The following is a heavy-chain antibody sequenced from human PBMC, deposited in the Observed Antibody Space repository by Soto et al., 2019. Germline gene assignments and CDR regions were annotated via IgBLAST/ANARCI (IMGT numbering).Heavy chain of an antibody. J-gene: IGHJ4*02. D-gene: IGHD5-12*01. Sequence: EVQLVESGGGLVQPGGSLRLSCAASGFTFNRHWMYWVRQAPGKGLEWVSRINSDANTINYADSVQGRFTISRDNAKNTVYLQMNSLRVEDTAMYVCARDLSNGYNCHWGQGTLVTVSS. V-gene: IGHV3-74*01. CDR3: ARDLSNGYNCH. CDR2: INSDANTI. CDR1: GFTFNRHW.